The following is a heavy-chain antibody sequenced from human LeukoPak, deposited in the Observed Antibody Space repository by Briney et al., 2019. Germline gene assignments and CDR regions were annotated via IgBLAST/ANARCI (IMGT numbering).Heavy chain of an antibody. V-gene: IGHV3-23*01. CDR3: AKDVNIVVVPAAIDPTQYWFDP. CDR1: GFTFSSYA. Sequence: GGSLRLSCAASGFTFSSYAMSWVRQAPGKGLEWVSAISGSGGSTYYADSVKGRFTISRDNSKNTLYLQMNSLRAEDTAVYYCAKDVNIVVVPAAIDPTQYWFDPWGQGTLVTVSS. CDR2: ISGSGGST. J-gene: IGHJ5*02. D-gene: IGHD2-2*01.